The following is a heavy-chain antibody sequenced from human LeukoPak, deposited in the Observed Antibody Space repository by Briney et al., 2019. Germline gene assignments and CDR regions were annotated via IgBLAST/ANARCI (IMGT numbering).Heavy chain of an antibody. CDR2: INPNSGGT. CDR3: AAQGILEWLGYFDY. J-gene: IGHJ4*02. CDR1: GYTLTGYY. Sequence: GASVKVSCKASGYTLTGYYMHWVRQAPGQGLELMGWINPNSGGTNYAQKFQGRVTMTRDTSISTAYMELSRLRSDDTAVYYCAAQGILEWLGYFDYWGQGTLVTVSS. V-gene: IGHV1-2*02. D-gene: IGHD3-3*01.